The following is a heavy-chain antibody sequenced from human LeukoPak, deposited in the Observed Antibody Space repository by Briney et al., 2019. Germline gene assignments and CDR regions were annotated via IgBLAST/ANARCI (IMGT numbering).Heavy chain of an antibody. D-gene: IGHD6-13*01. CDR1: GFTFDDYA. Sequence: GGSLRLSCAASGFTFDDYAMHWVRQAPGKGLEWVSGISWNSGSIGYADSVKGRFTISRDNAKTSLYLQMNSLRAEDTALYYCAKDSSPRPYYFDYWGQGTLVTVSS. CDR3: AKDSSPRPYYFDY. V-gene: IGHV3-9*01. CDR2: ISWNSGSI. J-gene: IGHJ4*02.